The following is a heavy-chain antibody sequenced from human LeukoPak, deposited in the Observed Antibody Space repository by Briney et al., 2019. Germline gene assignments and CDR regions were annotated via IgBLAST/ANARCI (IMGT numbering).Heavy chain of an antibody. J-gene: IGHJ6*03. CDR2: ISYDGSNK. CDR3: ARDIVVVTAIMDV. Sequence: GGSLRLSCAASGFTFSSYAMHWVRQAPGKGLEWVAVISYDGSNKYYADSVKGRFTISRDNAKNSLYLQMNSLRAEDTAVYYCARDIVVVTAIMDVWGKGTTVTVSS. CDR1: GFTFSSYA. D-gene: IGHD2-21*02. V-gene: IGHV3-30*04.